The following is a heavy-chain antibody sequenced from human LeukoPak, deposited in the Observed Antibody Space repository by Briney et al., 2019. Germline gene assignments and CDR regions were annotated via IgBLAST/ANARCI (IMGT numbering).Heavy chain of an antibody. D-gene: IGHD4-17*01. CDR1: GGSISSYY. CDR3: ARHGRGDYGDY. CDR2: IYYSGST. J-gene: IGHJ4*02. Sequence: SETLSLTCTVSGGSISSYYWSWIRQPPGKGLEWIGYIYYSGSTNYNPSLKSRVTISVDTSKNQFSLKLSSVTAADTAVYYCARHGRGDYGDYWGQGTLVTVSS. V-gene: IGHV4-59*08.